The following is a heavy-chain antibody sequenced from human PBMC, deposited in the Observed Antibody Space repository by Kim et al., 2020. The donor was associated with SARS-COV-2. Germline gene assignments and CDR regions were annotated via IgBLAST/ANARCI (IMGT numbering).Heavy chain of an antibody. CDR2: ISSSSSYI. CDR3: AREKVFRGVIHTPPTPDY. V-gene: IGHV3-21*01. D-gene: IGHD3-16*02. Sequence: GGSLRLSCAASGFTFSSYSMNWVRQAPGKGLEWVSSISSSSSYIYYADSVKGRFTISRDNAKNSLYLQMNSLRAEDTAVYYCAREKVFRGVIHTPPTPDYWGPGTLVTASS. CDR1: GFTFSSYS. J-gene: IGHJ4*02.